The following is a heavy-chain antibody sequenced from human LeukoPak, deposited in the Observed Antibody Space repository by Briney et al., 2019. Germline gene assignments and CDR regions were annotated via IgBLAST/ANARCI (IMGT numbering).Heavy chain of an antibody. V-gene: IGHV3-23*01. D-gene: IGHD1-26*01. CDR1: GFSFAISS. Sequence: SGGSLRLSCAASGFSFAISSMTWVRQAPGKGLEWVSTISGSGGVTYYADAVKGRFTISRDNSKNTFYLQMDSLRADDTAVYYCAKDLYSGRYSSAFDIWGQGTMVTVSS. J-gene: IGHJ3*02. CDR3: AKDLYSGRYSSAFDI. CDR2: ISGSGGVT.